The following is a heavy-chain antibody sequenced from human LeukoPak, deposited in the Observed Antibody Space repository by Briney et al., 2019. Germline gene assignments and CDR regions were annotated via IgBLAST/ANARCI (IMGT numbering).Heavy chain of an antibody. CDR2: IYHSGST. V-gene: IGHV4-4*02. CDR1: GGSISSSFW. CDR3: AGAYCGGDCYSGRAFDI. D-gene: IGHD2-21*02. J-gene: IGHJ3*02. Sequence: SETLSLTCAASGGSISSSFWWSWVRQPPGKGLEWIGEIYHSGSTNYKPSLRSRVTISVDKSKNQFSLKLSSVTAADTAVYYCAGAYCGGDCYSGRAFDIWGQGTMVTVSS.